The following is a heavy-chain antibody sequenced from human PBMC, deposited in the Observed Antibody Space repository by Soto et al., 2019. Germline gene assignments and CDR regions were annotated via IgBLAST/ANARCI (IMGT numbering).Heavy chain of an antibody. CDR1: GGSFRGYY. J-gene: IGHJ4*02. CDR2: INHSGST. CDR3: ARGDPYSGYAY. Sequence: SETLSLTCAFYGGSFRGYYWSWIRQPPGKGLEWIGEINHSGSTNYNPSLKSRVTISVDTSKNQFSLKLSFVTAADTAVYYCARGDPYSGYAYWGQGMLVTVSS. D-gene: IGHD5-12*01. V-gene: IGHV4-34*01.